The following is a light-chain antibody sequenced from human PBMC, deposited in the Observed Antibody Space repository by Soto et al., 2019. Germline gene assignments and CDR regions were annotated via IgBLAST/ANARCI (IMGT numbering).Light chain of an antibody. Sequence: DIVMTQSPLSLPVTPGEPASISCRSSQSVLHSNGYNYLDWYLQKPGQSPQLLIYWGSNRASGVPDRFSGSGSGTDFTLQISRVDVEDVGVYYCMQALQAPPYTFGQGTKREIK. J-gene: IGKJ2*01. CDR2: WGS. CDR1: QSVLHSNGYNY. V-gene: IGKV2-28*01. CDR3: MQALQAPPYT.